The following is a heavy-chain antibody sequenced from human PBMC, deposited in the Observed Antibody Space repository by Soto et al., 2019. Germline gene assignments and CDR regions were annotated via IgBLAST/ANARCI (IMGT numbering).Heavy chain of an antibody. Sequence: GGSLRLSCAASGFTFSSCSMNWVRQAPGKGLEWVSHISSSSSTIYYADSVKGRFTVSRDNAKNSLYLQMNSLRAEDTAVYDCARDSPEVGRLDVWGQGTTVTVSS. J-gene: IGHJ6*02. CDR2: ISSSSSTI. CDR1: GFTFSSCS. V-gene: IGHV3-48*01. CDR3: ARDSPEVGRLDV.